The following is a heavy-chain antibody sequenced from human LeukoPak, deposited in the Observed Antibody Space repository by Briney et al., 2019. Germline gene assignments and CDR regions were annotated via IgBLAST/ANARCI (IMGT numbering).Heavy chain of an antibody. D-gene: IGHD5-12*01. CDR2: ISGSGTST. CDR1: GFTFSSYG. Sequence: GGSLRLSCAASGFTFSSYGMSWVRQAPGKGLEWVSTISGSGTSTNSADSVQGRFTISRDNSKNTLYLQMNSLRAEDTAVYYCAKGHSGYVFDYWGQGTLVTVSS. J-gene: IGHJ4*02. V-gene: IGHV3-23*01. CDR3: AKGHSGYVFDY.